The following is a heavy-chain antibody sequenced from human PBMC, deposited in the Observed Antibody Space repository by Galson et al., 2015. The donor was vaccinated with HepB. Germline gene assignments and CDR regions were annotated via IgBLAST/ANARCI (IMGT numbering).Heavy chain of an antibody. D-gene: IGHD6-6*01. V-gene: IGHV3-64D*06. CDR2: ISYNVGTT. J-gene: IGHJ4*02. CDR1: GFTFSSHV. Sequence: SLRLSCAASGFTFSSHVMHWVRQTPGKGLDYVSGISYNVGTTYYADFVKGRFTISRDNSKNTLFLQMTSLRPEDTAVYYCVRESAARRTSFDYWGQGTLVTVSS. CDR3: VRESAARRTSFDY.